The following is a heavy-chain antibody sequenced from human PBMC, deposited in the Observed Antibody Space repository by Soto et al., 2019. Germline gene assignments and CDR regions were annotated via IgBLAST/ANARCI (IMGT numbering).Heavy chain of an antibody. CDR3: TRGPRPISTGTGAY. V-gene: IGHV3-74*01. Sequence: GGSLRLSCAASGFIFKMYWMHRVRQSPGKGLVWISRIYNDGTYSDYADSVRGRFTISRDNVNDTLYLQMNNLRAEDSGLYYCTRGPRPISTGTGAYWGQGTQVTVSS. CDR2: IYNDGTYS. D-gene: IGHD3-10*01. J-gene: IGHJ4*02. CDR1: GFIFKMYW.